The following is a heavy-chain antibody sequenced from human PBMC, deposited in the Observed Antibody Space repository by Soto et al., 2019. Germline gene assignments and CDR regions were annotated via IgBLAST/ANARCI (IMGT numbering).Heavy chain of an antibody. CDR3: ATDKWASGYRSLTCSHFDY. D-gene: IGHD3-16*02. CDR1: GFTFNTYG. V-gene: IGHV3-33*01. CDR2: IWYDGKKK. J-gene: IGHJ4*02. Sequence: QVQLVESGGGVVHSGGSLRLSCAASGFTFNTYGFHCVRQGPGKGLEWLSVIWYDGKKKDYADAVKGRFTISRDDSKNPIYLQKNGLTAEVTAVYYAATDKWASGYRSLTCSHFDYWGQGTLVTVAS.